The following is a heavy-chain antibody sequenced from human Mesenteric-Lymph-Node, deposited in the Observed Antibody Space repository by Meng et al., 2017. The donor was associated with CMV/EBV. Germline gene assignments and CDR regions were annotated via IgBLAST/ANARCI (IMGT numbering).Heavy chain of an antibody. Sequence: ASVQVSCKASGYTFISYGISWVRQAPGQGLEWMGWISAYNGNTNYTQKLQGRVTMTTDTSTSTAYMELRSLRSDDTAVYYCGAGTGVGGTLVSAWGQGTLVTVSS. J-gene: IGHJ5*02. CDR3: GAGTGVGGTLVSA. D-gene: IGHD1-26*01. CDR2: ISAYNGNT. CDR1: GYTFISYG. V-gene: IGHV1-18*01.